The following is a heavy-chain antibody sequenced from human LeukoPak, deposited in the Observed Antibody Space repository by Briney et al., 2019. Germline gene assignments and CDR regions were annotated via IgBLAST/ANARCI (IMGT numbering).Heavy chain of an antibody. Sequence: GASVKVSCKASGYTFTGYYMHWVRQAPGQGLEWMGRINPNSGGTNHAQKFQGRVTMTRDTSISTAYMELSRLRSDDTAVYYCARFYYDSSNYRAYYFDYWGQGILVTVSS. CDR1: GYTFTGYY. CDR2: INPNSGGT. D-gene: IGHD3-22*01. J-gene: IGHJ4*02. V-gene: IGHV1-2*06. CDR3: ARFYYDSSNYRAYYFDY.